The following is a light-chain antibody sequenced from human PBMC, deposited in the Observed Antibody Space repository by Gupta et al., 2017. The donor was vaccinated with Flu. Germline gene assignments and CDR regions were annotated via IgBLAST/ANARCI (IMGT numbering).Light chain of an antibody. CDR3: QSFDGNLRAV. CDR1: SSNIGEGYD. Sequence: QPVLTQPPSVSGAPGQRVTLSCTGSSSNIGEGYDLNWYKQVPGQAPKLLIYGFTNRPSGVPDRCSGSNSDTSASPAITGLQAEDEGDYFCQSFDGNLRAVFGGGTQLTVL. J-gene: IGLJ7*01. V-gene: IGLV1-40*01. CDR2: GFT.